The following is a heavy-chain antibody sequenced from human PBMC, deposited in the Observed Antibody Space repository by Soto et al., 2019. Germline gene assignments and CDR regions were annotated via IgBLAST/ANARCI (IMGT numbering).Heavy chain of an antibody. CDR2: ISWNSGSI. CDR1: GFTFDEYA. V-gene: IGHV3-9*01. Sequence: GGSLRLSCAASGFTFDEYAMHWVRQGPGKGLEWVSGISWNSGSIGYADSVKGRFTISRDNAKNSLYLQMNSLRAEDTALYYCAKDIGYSGYDCLDYWGQGTLVTVSS. D-gene: IGHD5-12*01. CDR3: AKDIGYSGYDCLDY. J-gene: IGHJ4*02.